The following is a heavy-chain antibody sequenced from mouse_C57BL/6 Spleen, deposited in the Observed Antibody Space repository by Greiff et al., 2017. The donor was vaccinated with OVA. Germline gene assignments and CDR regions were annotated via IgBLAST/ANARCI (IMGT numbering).Heavy chain of an antibody. CDR2: ISSGGDYI. V-gene: IGHV5-9-1*02. Sequence: EVKVEESGEGLVKPGGSLKLSCAASGFTFSSYAMSWVRQTPEKRLEWVAYISSGGDYIYYADTVKGRFTITRDNARNTLSLQLSSLKSEDTAMYYCTREGGSYRAMDDWGQGTSVTVSS. CDR1: GFTFSSYA. CDR3: TREGGSYRAMDD. J-gene: IGHJ4*01. D-gene: IGHD1-1*02.